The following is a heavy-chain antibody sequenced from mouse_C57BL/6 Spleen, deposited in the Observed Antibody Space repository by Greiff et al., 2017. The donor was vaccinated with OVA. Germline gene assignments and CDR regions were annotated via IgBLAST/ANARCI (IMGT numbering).Heavy chain of an antibody. J-gene: IGHJ2*01. D-gene: IGHD3-1*01. CDR1: GYSITSGYY. CDR2: ISYDGSN. V-gene: IGHV3-6*01. CDR3: ARDGLFYYFDY. Sequence: DVQLQESGPGLVKPSQSLSLTCSVTGYSITSGYYWNWIRQFPGNKLEWMGYISYDGSNNYNPSLKNRISITRDTSKNQFFLKLNSVTTEDTATYYCARDGLFYYFDYWGQGTTLTVSS.